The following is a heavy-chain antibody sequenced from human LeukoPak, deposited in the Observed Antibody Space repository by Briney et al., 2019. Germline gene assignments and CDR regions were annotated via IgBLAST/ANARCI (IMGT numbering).Heavy chain of an antibody. CDR3: ARGRSNYYGMDV. CDR2: IYYNGNT. D-gene: IGHD1-26*01. CDR1: DGSINSYD. J-gene: IGHJ6*02. V-gene: IGHV4-59*01. Sequence: SETLSLTGSVSDGSINSYDWKWIRRPPGKGLEWSGYIYYNGNTNYSPSLKSRVTMSVDTSKTLFSLKVSSVTAADTAVYYCARGRSNYYGMDVWGQETTVTVSS.